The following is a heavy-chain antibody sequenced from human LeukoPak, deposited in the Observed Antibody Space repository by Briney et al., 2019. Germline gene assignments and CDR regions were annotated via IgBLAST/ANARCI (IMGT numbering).Heavy chain of an antibody. V-gene: IGHV3-48*03. J-gene: IGHJ4*02. CDR2: ISSSGNTI. D-gene: IGHD3-22*01. CDR3: ARAGSSGYYFFGTYYFDY. CDR1: GFTFSSYE. Sequence: PGGSLRLSCAASGFTFSSYEMNWVRQAPGKGLEWVSYISSSGNTIYYADSVKGRFTISRDNAKNSLYLQMNSLRAEDTAVYYCARAGSSGYYFFGTYYFDYWGQGTLVTVSS.